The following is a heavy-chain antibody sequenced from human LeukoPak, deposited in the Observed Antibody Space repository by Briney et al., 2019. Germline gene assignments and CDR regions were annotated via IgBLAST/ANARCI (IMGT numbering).Heavy chain of an antibody. Sequence: NPSETLSLTCTVSGGSISSSSYYWGWIRQPPGKGLEWIGSIYYSGSTYYNPSLKSRVTISVDTSKNQFSLKLSSVTAADTAVYYCARSGDYWVTWWFGPWGQGTLVTVSS. CDR1: GGSISSSSYY. CDR3: ARSGDYWVTWWFGP. J-gene: IGHJ5*02. D-gene: IGHD4-17*01. V-gene: IGHV4-39*01. CDR2: IYYSGST.